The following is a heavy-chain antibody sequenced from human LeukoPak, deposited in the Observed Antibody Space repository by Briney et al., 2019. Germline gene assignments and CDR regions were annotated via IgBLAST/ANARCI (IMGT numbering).Heavy chain of an antibody. V-gene: IGHV1-69*13. CDR2: IIPIFGTA. CDR3: ARGKRPYSSSWYGDY. D-gene: IGHD6-13*01. J-gene: IGHJ4*02. Sequence: GASVKVSCKASGYTFTSYGISWVRQAPGQGLEWMGGIIPIFGTASYAQKFQGGVTITADESTSTAYMELSSLRSEDTAVYYCARGKRPYSSSWYGDYWGQGTLVTVSS. CDR1: GYTFTSYG.